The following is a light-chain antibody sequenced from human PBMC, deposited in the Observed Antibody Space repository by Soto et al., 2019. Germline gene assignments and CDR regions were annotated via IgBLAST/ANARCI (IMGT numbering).Light chain of an antibody. V-gene: IGKV3-11*01. CDR1: QSFRGL. CDR2: DAY. CDR3: QQRHMWPIT. J-gene: IGKJ5*01. Sequence: EILLTQSPSTLSLSPGEGVTLSCRASQSFRGLLAWYQQKPGQAPRLLIYDAYNRATGIPPRFSGSGSGTDFTLTISSLEPEDSAVYYCQQRHMWPITFGQGTRLEIK.